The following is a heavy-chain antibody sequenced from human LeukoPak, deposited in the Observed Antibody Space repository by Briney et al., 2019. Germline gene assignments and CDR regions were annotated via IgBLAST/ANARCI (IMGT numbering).Heavy chain of an antibody. Sequence: SSETPSLTCTVSGGSISSGSYYWGWIRQPPGKGLEWIGSIYYSGSTYYNPSLKSRVTISVDTSKNQFSLKLSSVTAADTAVYYCARIASAAGTDYWGQGTLVTVSS. D-gene: IGHD6-13*01. J-gene: IGHJ4*02. CDR1: GGSISSGSYY. CDR2: IYYSGST. CDR3: ARIASAAGTDY. V-gene: IGHV4-39*01.